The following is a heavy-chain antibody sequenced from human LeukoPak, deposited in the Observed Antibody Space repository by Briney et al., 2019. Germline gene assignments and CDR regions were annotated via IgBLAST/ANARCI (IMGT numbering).Heavy chain of an antibody. V-gene: IGHV3-30*18. D-gene: IGHD3-10*01. Sequence: GGSLRLSCAASGFTFSSYGMHWVRQAPGKGLEWVAVISYDGSNKYYADSVKGRFTISRDNSKNTLYLQMNSLRAEDTAVYYCAKVLQRGVAFDIWGQGTMVTVSS. CDR1: GFTFSSYG. J-gene: IGHJ3*02. CDR2: ISYDGSNK. CDR3: AKVLQRGVAFDI.